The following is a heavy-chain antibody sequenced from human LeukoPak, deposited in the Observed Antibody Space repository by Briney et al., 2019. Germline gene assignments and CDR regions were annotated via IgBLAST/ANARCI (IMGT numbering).Heavy chain of an antibody. CDR3: ARGRRSSVAARGWFDP. J-gene: IGHJ5*02. V-gene: IGHV4-39*07. CDR1: GGSISSTSYY. D-gene: IGHD3-22*01. CDR2: IYYSGST. Sequence: SETLSLTCTVSGGSISSTSYYWGWIRQPPGKGLEWIGSIYYSGSTNYNPSLKSRVTISVDTSKNQFSLKLSSVTAADTAVYYCARGRRSSVAARGWFDPWGQGTLVTVSS.